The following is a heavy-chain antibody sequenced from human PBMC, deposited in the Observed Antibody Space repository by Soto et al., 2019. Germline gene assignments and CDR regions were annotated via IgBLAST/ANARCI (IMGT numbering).Heavy chain of an antibody. J-gene: IGHJ4*02. CDR3: AKSGDSAGWGIDF. Sequence: PGESLKISCVGSGFMFDSYPMNWVRQAPGKGLEWVSYINSGSDSIYYAESVKGRFTISRDNARNSLSLQMNSLSDEDTAVYYCAKSGDSAGWGIDFWGQGTLVSVSS. CDR2: INSGSDSI. V-gene: IGHV3-48*02. CDR1: GFMFDSYP. D-gene: IGHD6-19*01.